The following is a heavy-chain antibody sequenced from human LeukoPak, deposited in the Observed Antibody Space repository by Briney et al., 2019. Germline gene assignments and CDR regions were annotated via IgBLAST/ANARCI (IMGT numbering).Heavy chain of an antibody. D-gene: IGHD6-19*01. CDR2: ISYDGSNK. Sequence: AGGSLRLSCAASGFTFSSYAMHWVRQAPGKGLEWMAVISYDGSNKYYADSVKGRFTISRDNSKNTLYLQMNSLRAEDTAVYYCAREGIAVAGLFDYWGQGTLVTVSS. V-gene: IGHV3-30-3*01. J-gene: IGHJ4*02. CDR3: AREGIAVAGLFDY. CDR1: GFTFSSYA.